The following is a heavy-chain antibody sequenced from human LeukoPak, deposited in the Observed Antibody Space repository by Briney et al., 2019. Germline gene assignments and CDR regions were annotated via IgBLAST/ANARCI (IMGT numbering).Heavy chain of an antibody. Sequence: PGRSLRLSCAASGFTFSSYGMHWVRQAPGKGLEWVAVISYDGSNKYYADSVKGRFTISRDNAKNSLYLQMNSLRAEDTALYYCAKDKDSSGYYPDAFDIWGQGTMVTDSS. CDR2: ISYDGSNK. CDR1: GFTFSSYG. D-gene: IGHD3-22*01. CDR3: AKDKDSSGYYPDAFDI. V-gene: IGHV3-30*18. J-gene: IGHJ3*02.